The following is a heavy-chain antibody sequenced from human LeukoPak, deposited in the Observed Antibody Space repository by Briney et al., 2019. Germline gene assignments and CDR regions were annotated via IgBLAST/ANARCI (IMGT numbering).Heavy chain of an antibody. Sequence: SETLALTCTVSGGSISSYYWSWIRQPPGKGLEWIGYIYYSGSTNYNPSLKSRVTISVDTSKNQFSLKLSSVTAADTAVYYCARYRSGYLDYWGQGTLVTVSS. CDR2: IYYSGST. J-gene: IGHJ4*02. V-gene: IGHV4-59*01. CDR3: ARYRSGYLDY. CDR1: GGSISSYY. D-gene: IGHD6-19*01.